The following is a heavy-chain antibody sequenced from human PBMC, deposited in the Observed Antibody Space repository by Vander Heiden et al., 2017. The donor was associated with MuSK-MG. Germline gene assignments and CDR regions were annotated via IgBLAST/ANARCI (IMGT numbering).Heavy chain of an antibody. CDR3: ARARDFGDPNWFDP. J-gene: IGHJ5*02. Sequence: QVQLVQSGAEVKKPGSSVKVSCKASGGTFSDYAISWVRQAPGQGLEWMGRIIPLLGIANYAQKFQGRVTITADKSTSTAYMELSSLRSEDTAIYYCARARDFGDPNWFDPWGQGTLVTVSS. V-gene: IGHV1-69*04. D-gene: IGHD4-17*01. CDR1: GGTFSDYA. CDR2: IIPLLGIA.